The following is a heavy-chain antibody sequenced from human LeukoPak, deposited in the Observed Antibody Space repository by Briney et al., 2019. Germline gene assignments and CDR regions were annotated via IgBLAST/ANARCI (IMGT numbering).Heavy chain of an antibody. CDR1: GFTFTTYA. J-gene: IGHJ4*02. Sequence: PGGSLRLSCAASGFTFTTYAMSWVRQAPGKGLQWVSAISGSGGSTYYADSVKGRFTISRDNSKNTLYLQMNSLRAEDTAVYYCAGAVVVAATTDYWGQGTLVTVSS. D-gene: IGHD2-15*01. CDR3: AGAVVVAATTDY. CDR2: ISGSGGST. V-gene: IGHV3-23*01.